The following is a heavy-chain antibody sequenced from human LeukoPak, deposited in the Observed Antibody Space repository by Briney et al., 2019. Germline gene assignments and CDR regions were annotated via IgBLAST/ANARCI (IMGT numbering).Heavy chain of an antibody. CDR1: GFTFSSYA. V-gene: IGHV3-23*01. Sequence: PGGSLRLSCAASGFTFSSYAMSWVRQAPGKGLEWVSATSGSGGSTYYADSVKGRFTISRDNSKNTLYLQMNSLRAEDTAVYYCAKSPNVLRFLEWLLYLDYWGQGTLVTVSS. D-gene: IGHD3-3*01. CDR2: TSGSGGST. J-gene: IGHJ4*02. CDR3: AKSPNVLRFLEWLLYLDY.